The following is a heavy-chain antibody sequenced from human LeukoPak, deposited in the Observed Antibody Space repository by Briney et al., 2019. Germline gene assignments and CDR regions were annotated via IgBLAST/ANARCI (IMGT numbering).Heavy chain of an antibody. D-gene: IGHD6-6*01. CDR1: SGSFSGYY. CDR3: ARGRVIAARRRNYYYYMDV. Sequence: SETLSLTCAVYSGSFSGYYWSWIRQPPGKGLEWIGEINHSGSTNYNPSLKSRVTISVDTSKNQFSLKLSSVTAADTAVYYCARGRVIAARRRNYYYYMDVWGKGTTVTVSS. V-gene: IGHV4-34*01. J-gene: IGHJ6*03. CDR2: INHSGST.